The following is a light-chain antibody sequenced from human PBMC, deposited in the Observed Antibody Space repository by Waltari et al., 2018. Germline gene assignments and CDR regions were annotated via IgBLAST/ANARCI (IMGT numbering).Light chain of an antibody. CDR2: EVN. CDR1: NSDLGAYKF. CDR3: SSYTTSSTVV. J-gene: IGLJ1*01. Sequence: QSALTQTASVSGSRGPSVTIPCPGTNSDLGAYKFVSWYQQHPNKAPRLQIYEVNNRPSGVSTRFSGSRSGNAASLTISDLQSEDEAHYYCSSYTTSSTVVFGTGT. V-gene: IGLV2-14*01.